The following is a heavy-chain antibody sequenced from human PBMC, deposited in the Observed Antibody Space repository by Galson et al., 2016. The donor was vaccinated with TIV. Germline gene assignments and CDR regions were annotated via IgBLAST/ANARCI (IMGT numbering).Heavy chain of an antibody. CDR1: VFTFDAYW. Sequence: SLRLSCAASVFTFDAYWMNWVRQAPGKGLEWVANINLDGDKQYYLDSVKGRFSISRDNGRNLLYLHMSSLRAEDSAVHYCARAYDSSGYYRVGGALDIWGRGTMVTVSS. D-gene: IGHD3-22*01. CDR3: ARAYDSSGYYRVGGALDI. CDR2: INLDGDKQ. J-gene: IGHJ3*02. V-gene: IGHV3-7*04.